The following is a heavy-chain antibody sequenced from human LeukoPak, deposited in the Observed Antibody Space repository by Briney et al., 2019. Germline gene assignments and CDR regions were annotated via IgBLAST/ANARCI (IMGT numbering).Heavy chain of an antibody. CDR3: ARLVWLGESPGSWFDS. CDR2: IHYRGST. CDR1: GGSITSHF. D-gene: IGHD3-10*01. V-gene: IGHV4-59*11. Sequence: SETLSLTCSVSGGSITSHFWSWIRQPPGKGLEWIGYIHYRGSTNYNPSLKSRVTISPDTSKNQLFLKLNSVTAADTAVYYCARLVWLGESPGSWFDSWGQGTLVTVSS. J-gene: IGHJ5*01.